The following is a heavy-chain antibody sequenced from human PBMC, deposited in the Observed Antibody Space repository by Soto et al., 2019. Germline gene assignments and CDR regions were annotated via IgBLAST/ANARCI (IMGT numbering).Heavy chain of an antibody. Sequence: VQLTQSESQLKQPGSSMKVSCQVSGDTFEFHSLNWVRQAPGLGLEWLGGVLPLYNSAIYAPKFQGRVTINADSSTRTVSLRMTSLRSDDSAVYCCARDHGGSLLSTLFDVWGQGTPVTVS. CDR2: VLPLYNSA. V-gene: IGHV1-69*14. D-gene: IGHD2-15*01. J-gene: IGHJ5*02. CDR3: ARDHGGSLLSTLFDV. CDR1: GDTFEFHS.